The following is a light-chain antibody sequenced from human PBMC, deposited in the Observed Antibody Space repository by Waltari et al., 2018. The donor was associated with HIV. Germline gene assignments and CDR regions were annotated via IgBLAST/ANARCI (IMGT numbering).Light chain of an antibody. CDR3: QQGNGFPYT. J-gene: IGKJ2*01. CDR2: GAS. V-gene: IGKV1-12*01. CDR1: QGIGPY. Sequence: DIHMTQSPSTLAASVGDRVTITCRASQGIGPYLAWYQQRPGKAPNLLIYGASTLRSGVPSRFGGSGSGTEYTLTISNLQPEDFATYYCQQGNGFPYTFGQGTKLEMK.